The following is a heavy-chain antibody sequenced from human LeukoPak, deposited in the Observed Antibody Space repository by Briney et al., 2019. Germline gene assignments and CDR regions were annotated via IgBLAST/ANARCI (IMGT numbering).Heavy chain of an antibody. Sequence: AGGSLRLSCAASGFTFSSYWMHWVRQAPGKGLVWVSRINSDGSTTSYGDSVEGRFTISRDSAKNTLYLEMNSLRAEDTAVYYCARDSSGRSLGYWGQGTLVTVSS. V-gene: IGHV3-74*01. CDR3: ARDSSGRSLGY. D-gene: IGHD3-22*01. CDR2: INSDGSTT. CDR1: GFTFSSYW. J-gene: IGHJ4*02.